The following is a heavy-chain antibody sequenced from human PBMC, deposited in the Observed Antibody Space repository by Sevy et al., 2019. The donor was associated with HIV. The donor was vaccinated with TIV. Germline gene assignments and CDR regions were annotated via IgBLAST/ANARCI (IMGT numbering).Heavy chain of an antibody. CDR1: GGSFTDSY. CDR2: INEDGGT. J-gene: IGHJ4*02. CDR3: ARGGKSGYFFDL. D-gene: IGHD3-10*01. Sequence: SDTLSLTCAVFGGSFTDSYWTWIRQPPAKGLEGIGEINEDGGTNYTPFLRGRVTISIDTSKNQFSLSLRSATAADTAMYYCARGGKSGYFFDLWGQGTLVTVSS. V-gene: IGHV4-34*01.